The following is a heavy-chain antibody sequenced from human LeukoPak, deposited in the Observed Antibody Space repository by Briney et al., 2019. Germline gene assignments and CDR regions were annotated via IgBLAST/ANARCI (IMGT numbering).Heavy chain of an antibody. V-gene: IGHV4-59*01. D-gene: IGHD3-9*01. J-gene: IGHJ6*04. CDR1: GGYISSYY. CDR2: IYYGGSP. Sequence: KSSETLSLTCTVSGGYISSYYWSWIRQPPGKGLEWIGYIYYGGSPKYNPSLKSRVTISLDTSKSQFSLNLTSVTAADTAMYYCARGAILTGTSLWGKGTTVTISS. CDR3: ARGAILTGTSL.